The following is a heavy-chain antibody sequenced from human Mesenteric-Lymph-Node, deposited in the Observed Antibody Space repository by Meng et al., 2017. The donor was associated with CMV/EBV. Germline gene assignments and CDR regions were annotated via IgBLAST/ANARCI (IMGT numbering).Heavy chain of an antibody. CDR1: GYTFISYG. CDR2: ISAENGNT. J-gene: IGHJ6*02. Sequence: ASVKVSCKASGYTFISYGISWMRQAPGQGLEWMGWISAENGNTKYAQKAQGRVTMTRDTSTSTAHMELRSLGSDDTAVYYCSRDRASNGMDVWGQGTTVTVSS. CDR3: SRDRASNGMDV. D-gene: IGHD5-24*01. V-gene: IGHV1-18*01.